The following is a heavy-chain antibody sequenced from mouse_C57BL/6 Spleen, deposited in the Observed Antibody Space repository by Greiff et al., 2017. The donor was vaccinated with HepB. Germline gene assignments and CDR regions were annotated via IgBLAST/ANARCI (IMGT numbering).Heavy chain of an antibody. D-gene: IGHD1-1*01. CDR2: ISSGSSTI. CDR3: ARGWITTVVADAMDY. CDR1: GFTFSDYG. J-gene: IGHJ4*01. V-gene: IGHV5-17*01. Sequence: EVHLVESGGGLVKPGGSLKLSCAASGFTFSDYGMHWVRQAPEKGLEWVAYISSGSSTIYYAVTVKGRFTISRDNAKNTLFLQMTSLRSEDTAMYYCARGWITTVVADAMDYWGQGTSVTVSS.